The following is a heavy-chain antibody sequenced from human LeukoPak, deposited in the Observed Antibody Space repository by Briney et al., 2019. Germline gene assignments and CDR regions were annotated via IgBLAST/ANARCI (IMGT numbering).Heavy chain of an antibody. D-gene: IGHD5-24*01. CDR1: GGTFSDYS. CDR2: IIPIVNMV. J-gene: IGHJ4*02. V-gene: IGHV1-69*02. Sequence: SVKVSCKASGGTFSDYSISWVRQAPGQGFQWMGRIIPIVNMVDYAKRFQGRVTIIADKSTSTAHMELSSLRSEDTAVYHCARGDGYNGFRYWGQGTLVTVSS. CDR3: ARGDGYNGFRY.